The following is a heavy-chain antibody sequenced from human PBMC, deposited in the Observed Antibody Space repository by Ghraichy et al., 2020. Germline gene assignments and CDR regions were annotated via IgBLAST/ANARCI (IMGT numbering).Heavy chain of an antibody. J-gene: IGHJ4*02. Sequence: GESLNISCAASGFSFSAYDMHWVRQAPGQGLEWVAFIWHDGSKVYFADSVRGRFNVSRDNPKNSLSLQMNSLTAEDTAVYYCVRGLGNYYGAGSYSPFDYWGQGALVIVSS. CDR3: VRGLGNYYGAGSYSPFDY. CDR1: GFSFSAYD. CDR2: IWHDGSKV. D-gene: IGHD3-10*01. V-gene: IGHV3-33*01.